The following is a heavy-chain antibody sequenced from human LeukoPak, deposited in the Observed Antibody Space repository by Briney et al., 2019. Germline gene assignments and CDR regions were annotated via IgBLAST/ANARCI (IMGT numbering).Heavy chain of an antibody. CDR1: GGSFSGYY. CDR2: INHSGST. CDR3: ARERPSYYDILTGYYPRSLPYYFDY. V-gene: IGHV4-34*01. D-gene: IGHD3-9*01. Sequence: SETLSLTCAVYGGSFSGYYWSWIRQPPGKGLEWIGEINHSGSTNYNPSLKSRVTISVDTSKNQFSLKLSSVTAADTAVYYCARERPSYYDILTGYYPRSLPYYFDYWGQGTLVTVSS. J-gene: IGHJ4*02.